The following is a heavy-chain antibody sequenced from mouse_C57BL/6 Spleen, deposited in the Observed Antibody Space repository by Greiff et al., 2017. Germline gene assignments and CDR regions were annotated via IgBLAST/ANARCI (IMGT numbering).Heavy chain of an antibody. CDR3: ARTHYYGSSPFAY. CDR2: IRNKANGYTT. D-gene: IGHD1-1*01. CDR1: GFTFTDYY. V-gene: IGHV7-3*01. Sequence: EVKLMESGGGLVQPGGSLSFSCAASGFTFTDYYMSWVRQPPGKALEWLGFIRNKANGYTTEYSASVKGRFTISRDNSQSILYLQMNALRAEDSATYYCARTHYYGSSPFAYWGQGTLVTVSA. J-gene: IGHJ3*01.